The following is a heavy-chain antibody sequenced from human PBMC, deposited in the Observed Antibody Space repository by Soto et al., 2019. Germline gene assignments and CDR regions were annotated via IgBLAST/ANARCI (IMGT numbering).Heavy chain of an antibody. CDR2: IYWNGIE. V-gene: IGHV2-5*01. CDR1: GFSLTTRGVG. J-gene: IGHJ4*02. D-gene: IGHD2-2*01. Sequence: QITLKESGPTLVKPTQTLTLTCTFSGFSLTTRGVGVTWIRQPPGKALEWLGLIYWNGIERYSPSLKSRLSLTKDTSKDQVVLTMTDVGPVDTATYYCAHTRVPDTLDYWGPGTRVTVSS. CDR3: AHTRVPDTLDY.